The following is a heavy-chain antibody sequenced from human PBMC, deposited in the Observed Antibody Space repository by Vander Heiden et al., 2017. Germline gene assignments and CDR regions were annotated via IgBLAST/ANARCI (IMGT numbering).Heavy chain of an antibody. D-gene: IGHD3-3*01. Sequence: EVQLVESGGGLVQPGGSLSLSCAASGFTFSSHWMSWVRQAAGKGLEWVANIKQGGGEKYYADSVKGRFTISRDNAKNSLYMQMNSLRAEDTAVYYCARDYGNNDFWSGYYGHWGQGTLVTVSS. CDR2: IKQGGGEK. J-gene: IGHJ4*02. CDR3: ARDYGNNDFWSGYYGH. CDR1: GFTFSSHW. V-gene: IGHV3-7*01.